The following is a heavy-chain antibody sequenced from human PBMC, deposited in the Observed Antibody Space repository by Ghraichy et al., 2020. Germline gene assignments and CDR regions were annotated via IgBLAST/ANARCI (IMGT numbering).Heavy chain of an antibody. CDR2: INHSGST. CDR1: GGSFSGYY. J-gene: IGHJ4*02. CDR3: AKILGH. D-gene: IGHD3-16*01. Sequence: SEILSLTCAVYGGSFSGYYWSWIRQPPGKGLEWIGEINHSGSTNYNPSLKSRVTISVDTSKNQFSLKLSSVTAADTAVYYCAKILGHWGQGTLVTVSS. V-gene: IGHV4-34*01.